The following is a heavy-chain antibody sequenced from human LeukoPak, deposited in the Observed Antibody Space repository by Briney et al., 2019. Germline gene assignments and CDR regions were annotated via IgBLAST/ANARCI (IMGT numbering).Heavy chain of an antibody. J-gene: IGHJ3*02. CDR2: INHSGST. Sequence: SETLSLTCAVYGGSFSGYCWSWIRQPPGEGLEWIGEINHSGSTNYNPSLKSRVTISVDTSKNQFSLKLSSVTAADTAVYYCARDPPGGAERGRAFDIWGQGTMVTVSS. D-gene: IGHD1-26*01. CDR3: ARDPPGGAERGRAFDI. V-gene: IGHV4-34*01. CDR1: GGSFSGYC.